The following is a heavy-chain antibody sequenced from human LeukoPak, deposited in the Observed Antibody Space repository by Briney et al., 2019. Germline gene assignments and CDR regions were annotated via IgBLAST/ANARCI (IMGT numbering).Heavy chain of an antibody. D-gene: IGHD5-18*01. Sequence: ASVKVSCKASGYTFTGYYMHWVRQAPGQGLEWMGWINPNSGGTSYAQKFQGRVTMTRDTSISTAYMELSRLRSDDTAVYYCARVGQLLDFDYWGQGTLVTVSS. CDR2: INPNSGGT. V-gene: IGHV1-2*02. J-gene: IGHJ4*02. CDR1: GYTFTGYY. CDR3: ARVGQLLDFDY.